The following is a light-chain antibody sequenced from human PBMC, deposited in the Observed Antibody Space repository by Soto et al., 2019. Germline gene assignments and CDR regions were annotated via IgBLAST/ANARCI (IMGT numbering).Light chain of an antibody. CDR2: EVT. J-gene: IGLJ1*01. Sequence: SVLTQPASVSGSPGQSITISCTGTSSDVGAYKYVSWYQQHPGKAPKLMIYEVTNRPSGLSNRFSGSKSGNTASVTISGLQAEDEADSYCRSYTSTNTQVFGTGTKVTAL. CDR1: SSDVGAYKY. V-gene: IGLV2-14*01. CDR3: RSYTSTNTQV.